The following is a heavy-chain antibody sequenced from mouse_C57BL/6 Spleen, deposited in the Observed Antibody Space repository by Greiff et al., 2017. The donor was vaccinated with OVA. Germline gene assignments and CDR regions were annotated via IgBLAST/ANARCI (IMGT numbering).Heavy chain of an antibody. CDR1: GYTFTSYW. Sequence: QVQLQQSGTELVKPGASVKLSCKASGYTFTSYWMHWVKQRPGQGLEWIGNINPSNGGTNYNEKFKSKATLTVDKSSSTAYVQLSGLTSEDSAVYYCARSDGYYLYFDYWGQGTTLTVSS. D-gene: IGHD2-3*01. J-gene: IGHJ2*01. V-gene: IGHV1-53*01. CDR3: ARSDGYYLYFDY. CDR2: INPSNGGT.